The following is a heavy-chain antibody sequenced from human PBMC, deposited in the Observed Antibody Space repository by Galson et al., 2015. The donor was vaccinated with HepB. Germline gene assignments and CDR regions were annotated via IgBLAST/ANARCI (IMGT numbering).Heavy chain of an antibody. V-gene: IGHV3-30*02. CDR1: GFTFSSYG. J-gene: IGHJ3*02. CDR3: AKDLPPYYYDSSGYFPGI. D-gene: IGHD3-22*01. CDR2: IRYDGSNK. Sequence: SLRLSCAASGFTFSSYGMHWVRQAPGKGLEWVAFIRYDGSNKYYADSVKGRFTISRDNSKNTLYLQMNSLRAEDTAVYYCAKDLPPYYYDSSGYFPGIWGQGTMVTVSS.